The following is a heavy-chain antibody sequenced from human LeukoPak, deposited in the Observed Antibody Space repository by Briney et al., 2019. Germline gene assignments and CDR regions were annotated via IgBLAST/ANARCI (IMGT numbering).Heavy chain of an antibody. CDR2: TYYRSMWYN. Sequence: SQTLSLTCVISGDSASTYSAAWDWIRQSPSRGLEWLGRTYYRSMWYNDYAVSVKSRITINPDTSKNQFTLQLNSVTPDYTAVDYRARDQYSSSALGYYYYGMDVWGQGTTVTVSS. CDR1: GDSASTYSAA. D-gene: IGHD6-6*01. J-gene: IGHJ6*02. CDR3: ARDQYSSSALGYYYYGMDV. V-gene: IGHV6-1*01.